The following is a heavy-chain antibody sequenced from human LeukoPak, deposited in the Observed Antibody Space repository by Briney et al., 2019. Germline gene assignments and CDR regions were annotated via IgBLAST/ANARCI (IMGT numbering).Heavy chain of an antibody. V-gene: IGHV3-30-3*01. Sequence: GSLRLSCAASGFTFSSYAMHWVRQAPGKGLEWVAVISYDGSNKYYADSVKGRFTISRDNSKNTLYLQMNSLRAEDTAVYYCARDEVRYCSSTSCPNFDYWGQGTLVTVSS. J-gene: IGHJ4*02. D-gene: IGHD2-2*01. CDR3: ARDEVRYCSSTSCPNFDY. CDR1: GFTFSSYA. CDR2: ISYDGSNK.